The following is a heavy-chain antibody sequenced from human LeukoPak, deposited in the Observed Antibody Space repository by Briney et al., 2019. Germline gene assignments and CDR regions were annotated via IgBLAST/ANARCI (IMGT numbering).Heavy chain of an antibody. CDR1: GCSFTSYW. CDR2: IYPGDSDT. V-gene: IGHV5-51*01. D-gene: IGHD6-13*01. J-gene: IGHJ6*03. CDR3: ARHGGIAAGNPYYYYMDV. Sequence: GESPKISCKGSGCSFTSYWIGWVRQMPGKGLEWMGIIYPGDSDTRYSPSFQGQVTISADKSISTAYLQWSSLKASDTAMYYCARHGGIAAGNPYYYYMDVWGKGTTVTVPS.